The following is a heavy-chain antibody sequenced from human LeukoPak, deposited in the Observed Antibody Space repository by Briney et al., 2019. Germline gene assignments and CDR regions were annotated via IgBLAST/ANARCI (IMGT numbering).Heavy chain of an antibody. Sequence: SETLSLTCTVSSGSISSNNHFWGWIRQSQGKGLEWIGNIDYSGRTDYNPSLKSRVSISVDTSKNQFSLKLSSVTAADTAVYYCARLSGYSFDYWGQGTLVTVSS. CDR3: ARLSGYSFDY. CDR2: IDYSGRT. J-gene: IGHJ4*02. D-gene: IGHD3-22*01. V-gene: IGHV4-39*01. CDR1: SGSISSNNHF.